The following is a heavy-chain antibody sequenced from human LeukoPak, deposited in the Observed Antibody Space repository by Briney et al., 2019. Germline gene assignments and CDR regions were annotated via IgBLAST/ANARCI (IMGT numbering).Heavy chain of an antibody. CDR3: ARNFFGVGYTYGRYGAYSYGLDV. D-gene: IGHD5-18*01. CDR2: INHSGST. V-gene: IGHV4-34*01. J-gene: IGHJ6*02. CDR1: GGSFSNYY. Sequence: SSETLSLTCAVFGGSFSNYYWSWIRQSPEKGLEWIGEINHSGSTNFNPSLESRVAISVDTSKNYFSLTLSSVTAADTAVYYCARNFFGVGYTYGRYGAYSYGLDVWGQGTTVTVSS.